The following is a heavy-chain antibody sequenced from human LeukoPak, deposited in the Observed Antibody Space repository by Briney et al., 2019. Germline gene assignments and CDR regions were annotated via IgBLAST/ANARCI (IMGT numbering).Heavy chain of an antibody. CDR2: IYPGDSDT. CDR1: GYSFSTYW. CDR3: ARHQIVGDSISAYDI. D-gene: IGHD1-26*01. Sequence: GESLKISCKGSGYSFSTYWIGWIRQMPGNRLEWMGIIYPGDSDTRYSPSFQGQVTISVDKSVTTAYLQWSSLKASDTAMYYCARHQIVGDSISAYDIWGQGTMVTVSS. J-gene: IGHJ3*02. V-gene: IGHV5-51*01.